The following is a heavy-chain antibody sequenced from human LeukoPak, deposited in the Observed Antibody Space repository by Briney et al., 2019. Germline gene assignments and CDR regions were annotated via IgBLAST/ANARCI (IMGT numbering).Heavy chain of an antibody. D-gene: IGHD6-19*01. CDR1: GFTFSDYY. V-gene: IGHV3-11*01. J-gene: IGHJ4*02. CDR2: ISSSSTTI. Sequence: GGSLRLSCAASGFTFSDYYMSWIRQAPGKGLEWVSYISSSSTTIYYADSVKGRFTISRDNSKNTLYLQMNSLRAEDTALYYCAKDGYTEWLGLYYFDYWGQGTLVTVSS. CDR3: AKDGYTEWLGLYYFDY.